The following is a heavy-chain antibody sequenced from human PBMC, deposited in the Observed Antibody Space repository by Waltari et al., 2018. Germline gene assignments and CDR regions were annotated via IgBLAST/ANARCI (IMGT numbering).Heavy chain of an antibody. V-gene: IGHV4-59*01. CDR2: IHYSGST. CDR3: ARLTGYSQESFFDH. J-gene: IGHJ4*02. Sequence: QVQLQESGPGLVKPSETLSLTCAVSGGSINSYYWGWIRQPPGKGLEWIGHIHYSGSTTYRSSLRSRLSISLDTSKNQFSLKLRSVSAADTAIYYCARLTGYSQESFFDHWGQGALITVSS. D-gene: IGHD3-9*01. CDR1: GGSINSYY.